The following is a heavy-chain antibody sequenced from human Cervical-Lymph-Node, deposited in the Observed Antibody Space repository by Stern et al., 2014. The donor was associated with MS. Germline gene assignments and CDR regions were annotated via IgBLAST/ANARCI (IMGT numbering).Heavy chain of an antibody. D-gene: IGHD4-17*01. V-gene: IGHV1-2*06. CDR3: ARSITVTPLEY. CDR2: LNPSSGAT. Sequence: VQLVESGAEVKKPGASVKVSCRASGYKFTSYYIHWGRQAPGKGLVWMGRLNPSSGATDLAQSFQDRVTMTRDTSISTAYMELTRLTSDDTAVYYCARSITVTPLEYWGQGSLVAVSS. J-gene: IGHJ4*02. CDR1: GYKFTSYY.